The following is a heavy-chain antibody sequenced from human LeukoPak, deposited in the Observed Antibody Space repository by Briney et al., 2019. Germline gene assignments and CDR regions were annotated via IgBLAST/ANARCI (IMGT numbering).Heavy chain of an antibody. D-gene: IGHD3-22*01. CDR1: GASISSYY. Sequence: PSETLSLTCTVSGASISSYYWSWIRQPPGKGLEWIGYTFRSVTTKYHPSLQSRVSISLDTSKNQFSLDMTSVTVADTAVYYCTTYSDITGSSDHWGQGTLVTVSS. CDR2: TFRSVTT. J-gene: IGHJ4*02. V-gene: IGHV4-59*01. CDR3: TTYSDITGSSDH.